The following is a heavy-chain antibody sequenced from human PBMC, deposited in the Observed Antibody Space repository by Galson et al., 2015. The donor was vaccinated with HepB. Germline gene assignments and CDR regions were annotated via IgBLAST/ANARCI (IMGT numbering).Heavy chain of an antibody. CDR3: AKDRNWDLKPGSWFDP. V-gene: IGHV3-9*01. D-gene: IGHD1-1*01. J-gene: IGHJ5*02. CDR2: ISWNSGSI. Sequence: SLRLSCAASGFTFDDYAMHWVRQAPGKGLEWVSGISWNSGSIGYADSVKGRFTISRDNAKNSLYLQMNSLRAEDTALYYCAKDRNWDLKPGSWFDPWGQGTLVTVSS. CDR1: GFTFDDYA.